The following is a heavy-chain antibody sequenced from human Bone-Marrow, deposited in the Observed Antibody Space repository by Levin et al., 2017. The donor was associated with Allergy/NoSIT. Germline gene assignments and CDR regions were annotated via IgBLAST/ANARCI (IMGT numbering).Heavy chain of an antibody. CDR1: GASITTSNW. CDR2: IYHSGRT. V-gene: IGHV4-4*02. D-gene: IGHD3-22*01. CDR3: ARNRPTFDSGGYPEF. Sequence: PSETLSLTCAVSGASITTSNWWSWVRQPPGKGLEWIAEIYHSGRTNYNPSLKSQVTISVDKSNNQISLNLTSVTAADTAVYYCARNRPTFDSGGYPEFWGPGTLVTVSS. J-gene: IGHJ4*02.